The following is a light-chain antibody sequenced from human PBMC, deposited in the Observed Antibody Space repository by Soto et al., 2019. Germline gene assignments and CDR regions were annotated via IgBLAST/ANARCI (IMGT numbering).Light chain of an antibody. CDR3: AAWDDSLNGPV. V-gene: IGLV1-44*01. CDR2: SNN. J-gene: IGLJ3*02. CDR1: ASNIGINN. Sequence: QSVLTQQPSASGTHGQRVTISFSGSASNIGINNVNWYRQLPGAAPKLLIYSNNERPSGVPDRFSGSKSGTSASLAISGLQYEDEADFYCAAWDDSLNGPVFGGGTKVTVL.